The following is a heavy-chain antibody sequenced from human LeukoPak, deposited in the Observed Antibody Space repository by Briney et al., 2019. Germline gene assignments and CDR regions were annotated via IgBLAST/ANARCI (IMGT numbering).Heavy chain of an antibody. CDR1: GGSISSYY. Sequence: PSETLSLTCTVSGGSISSYYWSWIRQPPGKGLEWIGYIYYSGSTNYNPSLKSRVTISVDTSKNQFSLKLSSVTAADTAVYYCARTPTTRPHTWFDPWGQGTLVTVSS. J-gene: IGHJ5*02. V-gene: IGHV4-59*01. D-gene: IGHD1-7*01. CDR2: IYYSGST. CDR3: ARTPTTRPHTWFDP.